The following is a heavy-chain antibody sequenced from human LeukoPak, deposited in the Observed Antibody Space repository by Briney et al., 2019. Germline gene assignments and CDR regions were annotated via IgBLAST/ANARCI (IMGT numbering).Heavy chain of an antibody. D-gene: IGHD5-12*01. CDR2: IIPIFGTA. CDR1: GGTFSSYA. CDR3: ASGTLPVAYYFDY. Sequence: SVKVSCKASGGTFSSYAISWVRQAPGQGLEWMGGIIPIFGTANYAQKFQGRVTITADKSTSTAYMELSSLRSEDTAVYYCASGTLPVAYYFDYWGQGTLVTVSS. J-gene: IGHJ4*02. V-gene: IGHV1-69*06.